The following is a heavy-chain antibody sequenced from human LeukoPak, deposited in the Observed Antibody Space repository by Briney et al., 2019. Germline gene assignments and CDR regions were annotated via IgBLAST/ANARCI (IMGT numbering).Heavy chain of an antibody. Sequence: GASVKVSCKASGYTFTGYYMHWVRQAPGQGLEWMGWINPNSGGTNYAQKFQGRVTMTRDTSISTAYMELSRLRSDDTAVYYCARNRVGATHWDAFDIWGQGTVVTVSS. CDR3: ARNRVGATHWDAFDI. CDR2: INPNSGGT. J-gene: IGHJ3*02. CDR1: GYTFTGYY. D-gene: IGHD1-26*01. V-gene: IGHV1-2*02.